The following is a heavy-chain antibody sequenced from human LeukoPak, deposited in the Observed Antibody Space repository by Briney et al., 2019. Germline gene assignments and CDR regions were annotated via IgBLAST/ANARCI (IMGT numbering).Heavy chain of an antibody. CDR3: ARVSGYDYVWGSYRHNPFDY. V-gene: IGHV3-21*01. CDR2: ISSSSSYI. Sequence: GGSLRLSCAASGFTFSSYSMNWVRQAPGKGLEWVSSISSSSSYIYYADSVKGRFTISRDNAKNSLYLQMNSLRAEDTAVYYCARVSGYDYVWGSYRHNPFDYWGQGTLVTVSS. CDR1: GFTFSSYS. J-gene: IGHJ4*02. D-gene: IGHD3-16*02.